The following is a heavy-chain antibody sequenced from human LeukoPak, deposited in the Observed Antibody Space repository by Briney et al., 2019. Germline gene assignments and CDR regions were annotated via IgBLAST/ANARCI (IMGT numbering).Heavy chain of an antibody. CDR2: IYYSGST. CDR3: ARGPSYYDSSGSYGMDV. CDR1: GGSISSSTHY. Sequence: SETLSLTCTVSGGSISSSTHYWGWIRQPPGKGLEWIGYIYYSGSTYYNPSLKSRVTISVDTSKNQFSLKLSSVTAADTAVYYCARGPSYYDSSGSYGMDVWGQGTTVTVSS. J-gene: IGHJ6*02. V-gene: IGHV4-31*03. D-gene: IGHD3-22*01.